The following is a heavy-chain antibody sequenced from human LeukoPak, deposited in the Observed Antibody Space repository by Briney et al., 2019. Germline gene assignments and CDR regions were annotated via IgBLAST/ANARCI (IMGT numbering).Heavy chain of an antibody. CDR2: ISYDGSNK. J-gene: IGHJ3*02. CDR1: GFTFSSYA. V-gene: IGHV3-30-3*01. Sequence: GGSLRLSCAASGFTFSSYAMHWVRQAPGKGLEWVAVISYDGSNKYYADSVKGRFTISRDNSKSTLYLQMNSLRAEDTAVYYCARDEGGPESIWGQGTMVTVSS. D-gene: IGHD2-15*01. CDR3: ARDEGGPESI.